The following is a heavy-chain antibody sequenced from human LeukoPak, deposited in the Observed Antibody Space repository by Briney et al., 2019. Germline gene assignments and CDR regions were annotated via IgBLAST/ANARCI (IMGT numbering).Heavy chain of an antibody. J-gene: IGHJ5*02. D-gene: IGHD3-16*02. CDR3: ARALAESMITFGGVIVGDWFDP. Sequence: GSLRLSCAASGFTFSSYAMHWVRQAPGKGLEWVAVISYDGSNKYYADSVKGRFTISRDNSKNTLYLQMNSLRAEDAAVYYCARALAESMITFGGVIVGDWFDPWGQGTLVTVSS. V-gene: IGHV3-30*04. CDR1: GFTFSSYA. CDR2: ISYDGSNK.